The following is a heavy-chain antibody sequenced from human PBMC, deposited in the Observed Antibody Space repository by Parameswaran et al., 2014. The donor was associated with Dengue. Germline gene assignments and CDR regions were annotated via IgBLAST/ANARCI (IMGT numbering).Heavy chain of an antibody. Sequence: WVRQAPGQGLEWMGWINTNTGNPTCAQGFTGRFVFSLDTSVSTAYLQISRLKAEDTAVYYCSRDVDGKWFDPWGQGTLVTVSS. J-gene: IGHJ5*02. CDR3: SRDVDGKWFDP. D-gene: IGHD5-24*01. CDR2: INTNTGNP. V-gene: IGHV7-4-1*02.